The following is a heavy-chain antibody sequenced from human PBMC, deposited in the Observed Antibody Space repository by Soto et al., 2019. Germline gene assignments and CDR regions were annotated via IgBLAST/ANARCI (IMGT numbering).Heavy chain of an antibody. J-gene: IGHJ6*02. CDR3: AKDRSATLYYYGMDV. V-gene: IGHV3-30*18. Sequence: PGGSLRLSSAASGFTFRRHGMHWFRQAPGKGLESVAILSYDGSNEYYADSVKGRFTISRDNSKNTLYLEMNNLRAEDTAVYYCAKDRSATLYYYGMDVWGQGTTVTVSS. D-gene: IGHD6-19*01. CDR2: LSYDGSNE. CDR1: GFTFRRHG.